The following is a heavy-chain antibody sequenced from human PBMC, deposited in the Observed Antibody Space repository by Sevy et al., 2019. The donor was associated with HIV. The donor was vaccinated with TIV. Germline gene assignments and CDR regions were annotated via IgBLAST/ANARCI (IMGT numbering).Heavy chain of an antibody. CDR3: VRAIQSDASF. J-gene: IGHJ4*02. V-gene: IGHV3-7*01. CDR1: GFTFSSYV. Sequence: GGSLRLSCEASGFTFSSYVMHWVRQAPGKGLEWVANIRQDGSEIYYVASVKGRFTISRDNARNLVYLQMNSLRVEDTALYYCVRAIQSDASFWGQGALVTVSS. CDR2: IRQDGSEI.